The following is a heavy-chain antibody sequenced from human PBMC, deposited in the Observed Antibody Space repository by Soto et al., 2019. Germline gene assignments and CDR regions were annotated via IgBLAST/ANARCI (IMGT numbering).Heavy chain of an antibody. J-gene: IGHJ6*02. CDR1: GGSISSYY. V-gene: IGHV4-59*01. D-gene: IGHD3-22*01. CDR2: IYYSGST. Sequence: KPSETLSLTCTVSGGSISSYYWSWIRQPPGKGLEWIGYIYYSGSTNYNPSLKSRVTISVDTSKNQFSLKLSSVTATDTAVYYCARSYSDYYDSSGYQALDVWGQGTTVTVS. CDR3: ARSYSDYYDSSGYQALDV.